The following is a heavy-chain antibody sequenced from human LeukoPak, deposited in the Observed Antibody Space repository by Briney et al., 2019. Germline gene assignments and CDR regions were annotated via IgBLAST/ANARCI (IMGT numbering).Heavy chain of an antibody. J-gene: IGHJ4*02. D-gene: IGHD6-6*01. CDR1: RYTFTGYY. V-gene: IGHV1-2*02. CDR2: INPNSGGT. CDR3: ARRPYSSSGYFDY. Sequence: ASVKVSCKASRYTFTGYYMHWVRQAPGQGLEWMGWINPNSGGTNYAQKSQGRVTMTRDTSISTAYMELRRLRSDDTAVYYCARRPYSSSGYFDYWGQGTLVTVSS.